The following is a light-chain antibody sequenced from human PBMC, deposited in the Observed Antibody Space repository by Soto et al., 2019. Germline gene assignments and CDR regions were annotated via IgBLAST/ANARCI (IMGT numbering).Light chain of an antibody. Sequence: DIQMTQSPSTLSASVGDRVTITCRASQSISSWLAWYQHKPGKAPKLLIYKASSLEGGVPSRFSGSGSGTDFHLTISSLQPDDFATYYCQQYGTYSRTFGQGTKVEIK. V-gene: IGKV1-5*03. CDR3: QQYGTYSRT. CDR2: KAS. CDR1: QSISSW. J-gene: IGKJ1*01.